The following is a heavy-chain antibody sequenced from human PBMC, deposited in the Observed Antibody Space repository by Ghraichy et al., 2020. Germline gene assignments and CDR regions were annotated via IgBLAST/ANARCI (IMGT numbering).Heavy chain of an antibody. V-gene: IGHV4-39*07. CDR1: GGSISSSSYY. J-gene: IGHJ6*03. D-gene: IGHD3-3*01. CDR2: IYYSGST. CDR3: ARARGFWSDAYYYYYMDV. Sequence: SENLSLTCTVSGGSISSSSYYWGWIRQPPGKGLEWIGSIYYSGSTYYNPSLKSRVTISVDTSKNQFSLKLSSVTAADTAVYYCARARGFWSDAYYYYYMDVWGKGTTVTVSS.